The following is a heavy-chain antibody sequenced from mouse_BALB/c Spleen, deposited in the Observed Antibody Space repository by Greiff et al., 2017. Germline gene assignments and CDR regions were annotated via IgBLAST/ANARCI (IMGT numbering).Heavy chain of an antibody. CDR1: GYTFTDYE. Sequence: VQLQQSGAELVRPGASVTLSCKASGYTFTDYEMHWVKQTPVHGLEWIGAIDPETGGTAYNQKFKDKAILTVDKSSSTAYMQLSSLTSEDSAVYYCARFTNYYGSTLFDYWGQGTTLTVSS. D-gene: IGHD1-1*01. CDR3: ARFTNYYGSTLFDY. CDR2: IDPETGGT. J-gene: IGHJ2*01. V-gene: IGHV1-15*01.